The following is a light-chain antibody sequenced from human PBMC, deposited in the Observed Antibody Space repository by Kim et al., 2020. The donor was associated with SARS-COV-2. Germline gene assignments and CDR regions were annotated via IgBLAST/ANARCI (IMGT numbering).Light chain of an antibody. CDR2: WAS. Sequence: DIVMTQSPDSLAVSLGERATINCKSSQSVLYTSNNKNYLAWYQQKPGQPPKLLIYWASTRESGVPDRFSGSGSGTNFTLTITSLQAEDVAVYYCQQYYTTPQAFGVGTKVDIK. CDR3: QQYYTTPQA. CDR1: QSVLYTSNNKNY. V-gene: IGKV4-1*01. J-gene: IGKJ4*01.